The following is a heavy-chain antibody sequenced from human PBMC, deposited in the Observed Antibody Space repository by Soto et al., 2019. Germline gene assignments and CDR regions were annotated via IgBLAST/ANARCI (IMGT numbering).Heavy chain of an antibody. CDR1: GYTFTSYD. Sequence: QVQLVQSGAEVKKPGASVKVSCKASGYTFTSYDINWVRQATGQGLEWMGWMNPNSGNTGYAQKFQGRVTMTRDTSISTAYMELSTLRSEDTAVYYCASAIRSSGYYYAFDYWGQGTLVTVSS. V-gene: IGHV1-8*01. CDR3: ASAIRSSGYYYAFDY. D-gene: IGHD3-22*01. CDR2: MNPNSGNT. J-gene: IGHJ4*02.